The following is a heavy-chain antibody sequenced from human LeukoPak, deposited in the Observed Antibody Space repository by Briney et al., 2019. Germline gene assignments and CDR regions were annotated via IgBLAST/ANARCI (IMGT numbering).Heavy chain of an antibody. Sequence: GGSLRLSCAASGFAFGSYAMHWVRQAPGKGLEWVAVISYDGSNKYYADSVKGRFTISRDNSKNTLYLQMNSLRAEDTAVYYCAREGGGYSYAGDFDYWGQGTLVTVSS. CDR3: AREGGGYSYAGDFDY. V-gene: IGHV3-30*04. CDR2: ISYDGSNK. CDR1: GFAFGSYA. J-gene: IGHJ4*02. D-gene: IGHD5-18*01.